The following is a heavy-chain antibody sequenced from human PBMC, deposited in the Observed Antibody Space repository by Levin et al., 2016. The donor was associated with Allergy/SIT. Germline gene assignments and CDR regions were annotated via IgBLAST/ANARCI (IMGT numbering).Heavy chain of an antibody. CDR2: ISYDGSNK. Sequence: GGSLRLSCAVSGFTFRSYWMSWVRQAPGKGLEWVAVISYDGSNKYYADSVKGRFTISRDNSKNTLYLQMNSLRAEDTAVYYCAKDSALVELGGAYGMDVWGQGTTVTVSS. CDR1: GFTFRSYW. CDR3: AKDSALVELGGAYGMDV. V-gene: IGHV3-30*18. J-gene: IGHJ6*02. D-gene: IGHD1-7*01.